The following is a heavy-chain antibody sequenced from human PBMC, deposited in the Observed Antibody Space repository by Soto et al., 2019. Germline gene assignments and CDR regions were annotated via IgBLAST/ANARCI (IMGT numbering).Heavy chain of an antibody. CDR1: RVAFSKFI. V-gene: IGHV1-69*01. CDR3: AKVRYSSPMGYYYGMDV. D-gene: IGHD6-19*01. Sequence: QAQLEQSGGEVKKPGSSVKVSCKASRVAFSKFIVTWVRQAPGLGLEWVAGIIPIFGTANYAQKSQGRVTITADESTSTSYMEVNNLRSEDTAVYYCAKVRYSSPMGYYYGMDVWGQGTTVTVSS. J-gene: IGHJ6*02. CDR2: IIPIFGTA.